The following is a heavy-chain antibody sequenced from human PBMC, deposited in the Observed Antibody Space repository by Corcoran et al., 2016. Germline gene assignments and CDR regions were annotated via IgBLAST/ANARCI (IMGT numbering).Heavy chain of an antibody. D-gene: IGHD2-15*01. Sequence: EVQLVESGGGLVKPGGSLRLSCTASGFTFSSYSMNWVRQAPGKALEWVSSISSSSSYIYYADSVKGRFTISRDNAKNSLYLQMNSLRAEDTAVYYCARDTGYCSGGSCGYAFDIWGQGTMVTVSS. CDR2: ISSSSSYI. CDR3: ARDTGYCSGGSCGYAFDI. CDR1: GFTFSSYS. J-gene: IGHJ3*02. V-gene: IGHV3-21*01.